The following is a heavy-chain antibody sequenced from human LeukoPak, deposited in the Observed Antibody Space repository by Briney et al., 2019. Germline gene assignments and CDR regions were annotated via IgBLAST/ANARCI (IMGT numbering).Heavy chain of an antibody. D-gene: IGHD3-10*01. CDR2: IYYSGST. J-gene: IGHJ3*02. V-gene: IGHV4-59*11. CDR3: ARAKAFYYGSGSFDAFDI. Sequence: PSETLSLTCSVSGGSIIGHWWSWIRQPPGKGLEWIGYIYYSGSTNYNPSLKSRVTISVDTSKNQFSLKLSSVTAADTAVYYCARAKAFYYGSGSFDAFDIWGQGTMVTVSS. CDR1: GGSIIGHW.